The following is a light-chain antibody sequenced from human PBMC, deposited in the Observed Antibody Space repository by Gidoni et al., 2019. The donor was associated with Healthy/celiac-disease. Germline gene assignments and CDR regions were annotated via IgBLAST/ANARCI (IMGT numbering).Light chain of an antibody. CDR1: QGIRND. V-gene: IGKV1-6*01. J-gene: IGKJ2*01. Sequence: AIQITQSPSSLSASVGDRVTITCRASQGIRNDLGWYQQKPGKAPKLLIYAASSLQSGVPSRFSGRGSGTDFTLTISSLQPEDFATYYCLQDYNYPYTFXQXTKLEIK. CDR3: LQDYNYPYT. CDR2: AAS.